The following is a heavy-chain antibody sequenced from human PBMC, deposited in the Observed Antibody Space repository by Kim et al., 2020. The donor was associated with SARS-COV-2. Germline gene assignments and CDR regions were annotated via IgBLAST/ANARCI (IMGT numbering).Heavy chain of an antibody. CDR2: ISYDGSNK. V-gene: IGHV3-33*05. D-gene: IGHD5-12*01. CDR3: ARHRDGYNLVGVGQNFQH. CDR1: GFTFSSYG. J-gene: IGHJ1*01. Sequence: GGSLRLSCAASGFTFSSYGMHWVRQAPGKGLEWVAVISYDGSNKYYADSVKGRFTISRDNSKNTLYLQMNSLRAEDTAVYYCARHRDGYNLVGVGQNFQHWGQGTLVTVSS.